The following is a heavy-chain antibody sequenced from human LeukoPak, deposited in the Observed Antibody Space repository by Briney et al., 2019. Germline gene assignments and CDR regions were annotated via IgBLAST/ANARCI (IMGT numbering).Heavy chain of an antibody. D-gene: IGHD6-13*01. CDR2: IWDDGTNK. CDR3: AKDNSPYSNSWLQFFQH. V-gene: IGHV3-33*06. CDR1: GFTFSNYA. Sequence: PGRSLRLSCAASGFTFSNYAMHWVRQPLGKGLEWVAVIWDDGTNKYYADSVKGRFTISRDNSKNTLYLQMNSLRAEDTAVYYCAKDNSPYSNSWLQFFQHWGQGTLVTVSS. J-gene: IGHJ1*01.